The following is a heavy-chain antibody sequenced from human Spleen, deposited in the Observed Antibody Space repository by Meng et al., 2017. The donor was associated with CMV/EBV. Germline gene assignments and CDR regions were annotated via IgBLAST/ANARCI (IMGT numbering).Heavy chain of an antibody. CDR3: AREDRENYPGAFDV. Sequence: GESLKISCAASGIIFSNYEMNWVRQAPGKGLEWISYITWIAGTIYYADSVKGRFTISRDHANNSLYLQMNSLRAEDTAVYYCAREDRENYPGAFDVWGQGTMVTVSS. J-gene: IGHJ3*01. CDR1: GIIFSNYE. V-gene: IGHV3-48*03. CDR2: ITWIAGTI. D-gene: IGHD1-7*01.